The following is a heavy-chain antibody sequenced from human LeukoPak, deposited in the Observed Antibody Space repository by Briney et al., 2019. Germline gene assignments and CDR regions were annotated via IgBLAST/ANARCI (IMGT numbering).Heavy chain of an antibody. J-gene: IGHJ6*02. Sequence: GGSLRLSCAASGFAFSDYYMTWIRQAPGKGLEWVSFISSSGDSLYYADSVRGRFTISRDNAKNSLFLQMNSLRAEDTAVYYCAREVVIVPDYFYYGLDVWGQGTTVTVSS. D-gene: IGHD2/OR15-2a*01. CDR2: ISSSGDSL. V-gene: IGHV3-11*01. CDR3: AREVVIVPDYFYYGLDV. CDR1: GFAFSDYY.